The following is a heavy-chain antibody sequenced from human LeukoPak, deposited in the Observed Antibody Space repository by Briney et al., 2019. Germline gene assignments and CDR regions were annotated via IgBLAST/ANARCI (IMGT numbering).Heavy chain of an antibody. Sequence: SETLSLTCAVSGGSISSDTYSWSWIRQPPGKGLEWIGYIYHTGSTYYNPSLKSRVTTSVDRSKNQFSLKLSSVTAADTAVYYCARGYYSDSSGYHFDYWGQGTLVTVSS. CDR1: GGSISSDTYS. J-gene: IGHJ4*02. D-gene: IGHD3-22*01. CDR3: ARGYYSDSSGYHFDY. V-gene: IGHV4-30-2*01. CDR2: IYHTGST.